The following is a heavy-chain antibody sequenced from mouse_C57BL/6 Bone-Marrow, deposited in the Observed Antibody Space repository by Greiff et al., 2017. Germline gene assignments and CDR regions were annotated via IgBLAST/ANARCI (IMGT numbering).Heavy chain of an antibody. D-gene: IGHD2-5*01. CDR3: ARRNYSNYGFAY. Sequence: QVQLKQSGAELMKPGASVTLSCKATGYTFTGYWIEWVKQRPGHGLEWIGEILPGSGSTNYNEKFKGKATFTADTSSNTAYMQISSLTTEDSAIYYCARRNYSNYGFAYWGHGTLVTVSA. CDR2: ILPGSGST. J-gene: IGHJ3*01. CDR1: GYTFTGYW. V-gene: IGHV1-9*01.